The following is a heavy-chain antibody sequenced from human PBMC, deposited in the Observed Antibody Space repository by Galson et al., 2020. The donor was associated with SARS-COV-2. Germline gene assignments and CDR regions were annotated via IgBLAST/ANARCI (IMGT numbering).Heavy chain of an antibody. CDR3: ASVSSSWTAEYFQH. CDR2: IYYSRST. Sequence: ETSETLSLTCTVSGGSISSGGYYWSWIRQHPGKGLEWIGYIYYSRSTYYNPSLKSRVTISVDTSKNQFSLKLSSVTAADTAVYYCASVSSSWTAEYFQHWGQGTLVTVSS. CDR1: GGSISSGGYY. V-gene: IGHV4-31*03. J-gene: IGHJ1*01. D-gene: IGHD6-13*01.